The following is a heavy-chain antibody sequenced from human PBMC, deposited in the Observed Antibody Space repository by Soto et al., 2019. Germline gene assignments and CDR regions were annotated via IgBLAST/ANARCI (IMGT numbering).Heavy chain of an antibody. CDR2: INSDGSVS. J-gene: IGHJ6*03. V-gene: IGHV3-74*01. Sequence: EVQLVESGGGLVQPGGSLRLSCAASGFTFSNYWMYWVRQAPGKGLVWVSRINSDGSVSSYADSVKGRLTISRDNVKNSLDLPIDSLRAEDTAVYYCARGDCVGGTCYALGCFFYYSMDVWGKGTTVTVFS. CDR1: GFTFSNYW. D-gene: IGHD2-15*01. CDR3: ARGDCVGGTCYALGCFFYYSMDV.